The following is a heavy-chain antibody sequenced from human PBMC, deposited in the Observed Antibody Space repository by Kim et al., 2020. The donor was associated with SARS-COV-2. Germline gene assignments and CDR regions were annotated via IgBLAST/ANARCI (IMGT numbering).Heavy chain of an antibody. CDR2: IYYSGST. Sequence: SETLSLTCTVSGGSISSYYWSWIRQPPGKGLEWIGYIYYSGSTNYNPSLKSRVTISVDTSKNQFSLKLSSVTAADTAVYYCARVRRVPATAIDYWGQGTLVTVSS. CDR1: GGSISSYY. D-gene: IGHD2-2*01. J-gene: IGHJ4*02. V-gene: IGHV4-59*13. CDR3: ARVRRVPATAIDY.